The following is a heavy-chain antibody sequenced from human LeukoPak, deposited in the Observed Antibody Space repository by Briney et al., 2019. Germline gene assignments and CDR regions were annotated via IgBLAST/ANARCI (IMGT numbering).Heavy chain of an antibody. CDR3: AREIIGYCSGGSCYSPYYFDY. CDR1: GFTFSSYW. CDR2: IKQAGSEK. D-gene: IGHD2-15*01. Sequence: GGSLRLSCAASGFTFSSYWMSWVRQDPGQGLEWVANIKQAGSEKYYVDSVKGRFTISRDNGKNSLYLQMNSLRAEDTAVYYCAREIIGYCSGGSCYSPYYFDYWGQGTLVTVSS. J-gene: IGHJ4*02. V-gene: IGHV3-7*04.